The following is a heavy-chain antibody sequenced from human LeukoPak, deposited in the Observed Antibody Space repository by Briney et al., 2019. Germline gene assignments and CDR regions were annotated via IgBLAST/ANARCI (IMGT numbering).Heavy chain of an antibody. CDR3: AKGRYTVLVPSAITD. Sequence: GGSLRLSCAASGFTFSNCAMSWVRQAPGKGLEWVSGISGGGAITDYADSVKGRLTISRDNSKNTLYLQMNSLRVEDAAVYYCAKGRYTVLVPSAITDWGRGTLVTVSS. CDR2: ISGGGAIT. V-gene: IGHV3-23*01. CDR1: GFTFSNCA. J-gene: IGHJ4*02. D-gene: IGHD2-2*01.